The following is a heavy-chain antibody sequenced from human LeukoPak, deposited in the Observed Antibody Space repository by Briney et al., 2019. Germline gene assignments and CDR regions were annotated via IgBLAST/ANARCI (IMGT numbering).Heavy chain of an antibody. CDR2: INSDGSST. J-gene: IGHJ4*02. D-gene: IGHD2-2*01. V-gene: IGHV3-74*01. CDR1: GFTFSSYW. Sequence: GGSLRLSCAASGFTFSSYWMHWVRQAPGKGLVWVSRINSDGSSTSYADFVKGRFTISRDNAKNTLYLQMNSLRAEDTAVYYCAREGRYCSSTSCSSFDYWGQGTLVTVSS. CDR3: AREGRYCSSTSCSSFDY.